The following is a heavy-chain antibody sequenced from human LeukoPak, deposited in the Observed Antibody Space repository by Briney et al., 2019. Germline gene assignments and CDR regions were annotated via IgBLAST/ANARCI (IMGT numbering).Heavy chain of an antibody. D-gene: IGHD5-24*01. J-gene: IGHJ4*02. CDR2: ISYDGSNK. CDR3: ARDDGSLDY. V-gene: IGHV3-30-3*01. CDR1: GFTFSSYA. Sequence: AGRSLRLSCAASGFTFSSYAMHWVRQAPGKGLEWVAVISYDGSNKYYADSVKGRFTISRDNSKNTLYLQMNSLRAEDTAVYYCARDDGSLDYWGQGTLVTFSS.